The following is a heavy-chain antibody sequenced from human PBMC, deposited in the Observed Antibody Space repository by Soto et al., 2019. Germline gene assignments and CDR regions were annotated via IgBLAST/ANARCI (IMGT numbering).Heavy chain of an antibody. CDR1: GFTFSSYA. J-gene: IGHJ5*02. CDR2: MRGSGGRT. D-gene: IGHD3-10*01. CDR3: VRSQWFGDSANNWFDP. V-gene: IGHV3-23*01. Sequence: EVQLLESGGGLVQPGGSLRLSCAASGFTFSSYAMSWVRQAPGKGLEWVSGMRGSGGRTFYADSVGGRFTISRDNSESTLSLQMNSLRAEDTAIYYCVRSQWFGDSANNWFDPWGQGILVTVSS.